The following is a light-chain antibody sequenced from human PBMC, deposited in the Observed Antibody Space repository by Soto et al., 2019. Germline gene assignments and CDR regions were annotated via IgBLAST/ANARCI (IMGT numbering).Light chain of an antibody. V-gene: IGKV3-15*01. Sequence: EIVMTQSPATLSVSLGERATLSCRASQSVSSHLAWYQQKPGQTPRLLIYDASTRATGIPARFGGSGSGTDFSLTINNLQSEDFGLYYCQQYNKWPLTFGGGTKVEI. CDR2: DAS. J-gene: IGKJ4*01. CDR1: QSVSSH. CDR3: QQYNKWPLT.